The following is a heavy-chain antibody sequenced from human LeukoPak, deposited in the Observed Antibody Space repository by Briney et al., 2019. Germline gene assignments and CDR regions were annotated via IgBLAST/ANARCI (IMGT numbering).Heavy chain of an antibody. CDR1: GFTFSSYW. D-gene: IGHD5-12*01. V-gene: IGHV3-74*01. CDR2: INSDGSST. Sequence: GGSLRLSCAASGFTFSSYWMHWVRQAPGKGLVWVSRINSDGSSTSYADSVKGRFTISRDNAKNTLYLQMNSLRADDTAVYYCAKGHGWLRYYFDYWGQGTLVTVSS. J-gene: IGHJ4*02. CDR3: AKGHGWLRYYFDY.